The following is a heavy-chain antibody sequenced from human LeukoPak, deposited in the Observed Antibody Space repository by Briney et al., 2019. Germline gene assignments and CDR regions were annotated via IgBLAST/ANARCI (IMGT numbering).Heavy chain of an antibody. CDR2: FRPENDVP. D-gene: IGHD3/OR15-3a*01. J-gene: IGHJ4*02. Sequence: ASVRVSCKLSENRLSQLPLHWVRQAPGEGLEWVGGFRPENDVPIYAQKFQGRVAMTTDTSTDTAYMELRSLKSDDTAVYFCATLLDSFWSGHSVPLEDYWGQGTLVTVSS. V-gene: IGHV1-24*01. CDR1: ENRLSQLP. CDR3: ATLLDSFWSGHSVPLEDY.